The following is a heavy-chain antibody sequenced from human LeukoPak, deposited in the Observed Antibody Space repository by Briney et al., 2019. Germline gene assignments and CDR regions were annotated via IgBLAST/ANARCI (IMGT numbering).Heavy chain of an antibody. CDR1: GFTFSSYA. CDR2: ISGSGGST. V-gene: IGHV3-23*01. J-gene: IGHJ4*02. CDR3: AKGAGQWLVKGIDY. Sequence: PGGSLRLSCAASGFTFSSYAMSWVRQAPGKGLEGVSAISGSGGSTYYADSVKSRLTISRDNSKNTLYLQMNSLRAQDTAVYYCAKGAGQWLVKGIDYWSQGTLVTVYS. D-gene: IGHD6-19*01.